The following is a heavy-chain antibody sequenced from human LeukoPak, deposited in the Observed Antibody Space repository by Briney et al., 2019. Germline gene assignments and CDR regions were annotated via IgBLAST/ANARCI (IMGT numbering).Heavy chain of an antibody. J-gene: IGHJ4*02. CDR1: GFTFSNYA. CDR3: AKWGDYDVLTGYYVPDY. Sequence: GGSLRLSCAASGFTFSNYAMSWVRQAPGKGLEWVSAILGSGGSTYYADSVKGRFTVSRDNPRSTLYLQMKSLRAEDTALYYCAKWGDYDVLTGYYVPDYWGQGTRVTVSS. V-gene: IGHV3-23*01. CDR2: ILGSGGST. D-gene: IGHD3-9*01.